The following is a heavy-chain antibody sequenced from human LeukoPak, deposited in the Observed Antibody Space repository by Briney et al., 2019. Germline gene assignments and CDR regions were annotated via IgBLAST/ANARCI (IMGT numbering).Heavy chain of an antibody. V-gene: IGHV3-33*06. CDR1: GFTFSSYG. CDR3: AKDLAYCGGDCYTGLDY. D-gene: IGHD2-21*01. CDR2: IWYDGSNK. Sequence: HPGRSLRLSCAASGFTFSSYGMHWVRQAPGKGLEWVAVIWYDGSNKYYADSVKGRFTISRDNSKNTLYLQMNSLRAEDTAVYYYAKDLAYCGGDCYTGLDYWGQGTLVTVSS. J-gene: IGHJ4*02.